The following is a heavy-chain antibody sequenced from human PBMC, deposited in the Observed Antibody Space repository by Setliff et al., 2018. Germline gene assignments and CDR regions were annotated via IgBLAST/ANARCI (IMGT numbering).Heavy chain of an antibody. CDR3: AKDPNGDFVGAFDS. CDR1: GFTFSHFA. J-gene: IGHJ5*01. Sequence: GSLRLSCAASGFTFSHFAVTWVRQSPGRGLEWVASIGAGGDYTKYADSVRGRFTISRDNSKNTIYLQMNSLRAEDTAKYYCAKDPNGDFVGAFDSWGRGTMVTVSS. D-gene: IGHD2-21*02. V-gene: IGHV3-23*01. CDR2: IGAGGDYT.